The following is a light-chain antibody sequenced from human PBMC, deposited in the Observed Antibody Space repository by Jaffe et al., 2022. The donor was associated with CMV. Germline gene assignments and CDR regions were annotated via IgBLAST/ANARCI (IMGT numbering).Light chain of an antibody. CDR1: QSVTNSY. CDR3: QQYGSSPYT. Sequence: EIVLTQSPGTLSLSPGERASLSCGASQSVTNSYLAWYQQRPGQAPRLLIYGASSRATGIPDRFSGSGSGTDFTLTISRLEPEDFAVYYCQQYGSSPYTFGQGTKLEI. V-gene: IGKV3-20*01. J-gene: IGKJ2*01. CDR2: GAS.